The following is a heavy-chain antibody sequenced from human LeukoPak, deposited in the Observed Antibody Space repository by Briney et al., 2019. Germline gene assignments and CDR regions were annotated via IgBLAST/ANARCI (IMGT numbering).Heavy chain of an antibody. CDR3: ARGIRD. CDR1: GGSFRGYY. D-gene: IGHD3-3*02. CDR2: INHSGST. V-gene: IGHV4-34*01. J-gene: IGHJ4*02. Sequence: WETLSLTCAVYGGSFRGYYWSWIRQPPGKGLEWIGEINHSGSTNYNPSLKSRVTISVDTSKNQFSLKLSSVTAADTAVYYCARGIRDWGQGTLVTVSS.